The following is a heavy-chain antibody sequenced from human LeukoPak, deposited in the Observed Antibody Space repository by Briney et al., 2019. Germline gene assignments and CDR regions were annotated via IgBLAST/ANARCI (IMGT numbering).Heavy chain of an antibody. J-gene: IGHJ5*02. D-gene: IGHD1-26*01. CDR3: AKSPRRGELLRFWFDP. Sequence: GASLRLSCAASGSTFSSYAMSCGRQPPGNRLEWVLAISGSGGSTYYADSVKGRFTISRDNSKNMLYLQMNSLRAEDTAVYYCAKSPRRGELLRFWFDPWGQGTLVTVSS. CDR1: GSTFSSYA. V-gene: IGHV3-23*01. CDR2: ISGSGGST.